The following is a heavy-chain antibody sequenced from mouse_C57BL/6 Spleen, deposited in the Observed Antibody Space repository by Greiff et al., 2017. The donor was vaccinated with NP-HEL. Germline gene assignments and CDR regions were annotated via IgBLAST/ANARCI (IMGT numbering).Heavy chain of an antibody. CDR3: ARSYGNYVGNWYFDV. V-gene: IGHV1-53*01. D-gene: IGHD2-1*01. CDR1: GYTFTSYW. Sequence: VQLQQPGTELVKPGASVKLSCKASGYTFTSYWMHWVKQRPGQGLEWIGNINPSNGGTNSNEKFKSKATLTVDKSSSTAYMQLSSLTSEDSAVYYCARSYGNYVGNWYFDVWGTGTTVTVSS. CDR2: INPSNGGT. J-gene: IGHJ1*03.